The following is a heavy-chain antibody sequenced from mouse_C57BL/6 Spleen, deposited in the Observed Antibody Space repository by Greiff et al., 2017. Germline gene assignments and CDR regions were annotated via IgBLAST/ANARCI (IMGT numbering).Heavy chain of an antibody. CDR3: AKEADYSNYERYLDY. D-gene: IGHD2-5*01. V-gene: IGHV2-4*01. J-gene: IGHJ2*01. CDR2: IWSGGST. Sequence: QVQLQQSGPGLVQPSQSLSITCTVSGFSLTSYGVHWVRQPPGKGLEWLGVIWSGGSTDYNAAFISRLSISKDNSKSQVFFKMNSLQADDTAIYXGAKEADYSNYERYLDYWGQGTTLTVSS. CDR1: GFSLTSYG.